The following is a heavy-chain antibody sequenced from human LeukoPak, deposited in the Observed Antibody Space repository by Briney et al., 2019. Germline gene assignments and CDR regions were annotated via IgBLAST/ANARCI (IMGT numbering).Heavy chain of an antibody. CDR2: IYYSGST. J-gene: IGHJ4*02. V-gene: IGHV4-39*07. D-gene: IGHD5-24*01. CDR1: GGSISSSSYY. CDR3: ARVGPLREDNNSGQDY. Sequence: SETLSLTCTVSGGSISSSSYYRGWIRQPPGKGLEWIGSIYYSGSTYYNPSLKSRVTISVDTSKNQFSLKVRSVTAADTAVYYCARVGPLREDNNSGQDYWGQGTLVTVSS.